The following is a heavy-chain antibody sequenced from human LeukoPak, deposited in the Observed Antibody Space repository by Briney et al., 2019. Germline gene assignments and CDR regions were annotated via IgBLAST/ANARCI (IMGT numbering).Heavy chain of an antibody. CDR2: ISSSSSTI. J-gene: IGHJ4*02. D-gene: IGHD5-12*01. CDR3: ARDRGRSFDY. CDR1: GFTFSSYS. Sequence: GGSLRLSCAASGFTFSSYSMNWVRQAPGKGLGWVSYISSSSSTIYYADSVKGRFTISRDNAKNSLYLQMNSLRAEDTAVYYCARDRGRSFDYWGQGTLVTVSS. V-gene: IGHV3-48*01.